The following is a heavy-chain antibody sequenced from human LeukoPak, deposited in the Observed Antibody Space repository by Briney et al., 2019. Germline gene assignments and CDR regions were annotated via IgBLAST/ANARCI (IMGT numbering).Heavy chain of an antibody. D-gene: IGHD6-6*01. CDR2: INPNSGGT. CDR1: GYTFTGYY. Sequence: ASVKVSCKASGYTFTGYYMHWVRQAPGQGLEWMGWINPNSGGTNYAQKFQGRVTMTRDTSISTAYMELSRLRSDDTAVYYCARGLVHSTPYHFDLWRPYYFDYWGQGTLVTVSS. V-gene: IGHV1-2*02. J-gene: IGHJ4*02. CDR3: ARGLVHSTPYHFDLWRPYYFDY.